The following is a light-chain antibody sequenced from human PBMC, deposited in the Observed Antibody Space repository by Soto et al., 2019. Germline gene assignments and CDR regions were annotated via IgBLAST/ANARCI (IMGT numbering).Light chain of an antibody. CDR2: GNS. CDR3: QSYDSSLSVV. CDR1: SSNIGAGYD. V-gene: IGLV1-40*01. Sequence: QSVLTPPPSVSGAPGQRVTNSCTASSSNIGAGYDVHWYQQLPGTAPKLLIYGNSNRPSGVPDRFSGSKSGTSASLAITGLQAEDEADYYCQSYDSSLSVVFGRGTKLTVL. J-gene: IGLJ2*01.